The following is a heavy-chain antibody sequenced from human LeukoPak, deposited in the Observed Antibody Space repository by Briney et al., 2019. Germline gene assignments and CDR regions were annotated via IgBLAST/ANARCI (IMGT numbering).Heavy chain of an antibody. Sequence: GGSLRLSCAASGFAFSSYAMSWVCQAPGKGLEWVSAISGSGGSTYYADSVKGRFTISRDNSKNTLYLQMNSLRAEDTALYYCAKDSGSSWFEGRDYWGQGTLVTVSS. V-gene: IGHV3-23*01. CDR3: AKDSGSSWFEGRDY. J-gene: IGHJ4*02. CDR2: ISGSGGST. D-gene: IGHD6-13*01. CDR1: GFAFSSYA.